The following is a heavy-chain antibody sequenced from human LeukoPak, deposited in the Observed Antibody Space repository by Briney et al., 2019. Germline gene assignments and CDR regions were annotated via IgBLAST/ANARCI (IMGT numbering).Heavy chain of an antibody. V-gene: IGHV1-69*05. CDR3: ARDRNFYGSGSSNWFDP. Sequence: SVKVSCKASGGTFSSYAISWVRQAPGQGLEWMGGIIPIFGTANYAQKFQGRVTMTRDMSTSTVYMELSSLRSEDTAVYYCARDRNFYGSGSSNWFDPWGQGTLVTVSS. J-gene: IGHJ5*02. CDR2: IIPIFGTA. D-gene: IGHD3-10*01. CDR1: GGTFSSYA.